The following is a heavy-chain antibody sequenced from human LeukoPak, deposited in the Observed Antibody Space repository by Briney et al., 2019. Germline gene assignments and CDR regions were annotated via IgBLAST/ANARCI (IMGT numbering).Heavy chain of an antibody. CDR2: ISSSSSYI. D-gene: IGHD1-26*01. CDR1: GFTFSSYR. Sequence: GGSLRLSCAASGFTFSSYRMTWVRQAPGKGLEWVSSISSSSSYIYYADSVKGRFTISRDNAKNSLYLQMNSLRAEDTAVYYCASQGIVGAHFDYWGQGTLVTVSS. J-gene: IGHJ4*02. CDR3: ASQGIVGAHFDY. V-gene: IGHV3-21*01.